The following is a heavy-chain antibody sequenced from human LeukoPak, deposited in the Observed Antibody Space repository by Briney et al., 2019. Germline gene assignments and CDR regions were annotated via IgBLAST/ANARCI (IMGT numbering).Heavy chain of an antibody. CDR2: IYYSGST. V-gene: IGHV4-31*03. J-gene: IGHJ4*02. CDR3: ARGRITTIDPTTAFDY. Sequence: SETLSLTCTVSGGSISSGGYYWSWIRQHPGKGLEWIGYIYYSGSTYYNPSLKSRVTISVDTSKNQFSLKLSSVTDADTAVYYCARGRITTIDPTTAFDYWGQGTLVTVSS. D-gene: IGHD3-22*01. CDR1: GGSISSGGYY.